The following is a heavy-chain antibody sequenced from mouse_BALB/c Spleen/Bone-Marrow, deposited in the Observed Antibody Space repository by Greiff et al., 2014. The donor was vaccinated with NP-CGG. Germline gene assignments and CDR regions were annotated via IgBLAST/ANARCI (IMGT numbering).Heavy chain of an antibody. CDR1: GYTFTSYD. V-gene: IGHV1S56*01. CDR2: IFPGDNST. D-gene: IGHD2-3*01. CDR3: AHDGLLPGMDY. J-gene: IGHJ4*01. Sequence: VQLQQSRAELVKPGASVKLSCKASGYTFTSYDINWVRQRPEQGLEWIGWIFPGDNSTKYNEKFKGKATLTTDKSSSTAHMQLSRLTSEDSAVYFCAHDGLLPGMDYWGQGTSVTVSS.